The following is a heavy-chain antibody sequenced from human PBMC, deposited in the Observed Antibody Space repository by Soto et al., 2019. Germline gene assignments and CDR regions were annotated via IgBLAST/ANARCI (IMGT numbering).Heavy chain of an antibody. Sequence: SVKVSCKASGGTFSSYAISWVRQAPGQGLEWTGGIIPIFGTANYAQKFQGRVTITADKSTSTAYMELSSLRSEDTAVYYCARDGRFGSSEDPIYWFDPWGQGTLVTVSS. V-gene: IGHV1-69*06. J-gene: IGHJ5*02. CDR3: ARDGRFGSSEDPIYWFDP. CDR2: IIPIFGTA. D-gene: IGHD6-13*01. CDR1: GGTFSSYA.